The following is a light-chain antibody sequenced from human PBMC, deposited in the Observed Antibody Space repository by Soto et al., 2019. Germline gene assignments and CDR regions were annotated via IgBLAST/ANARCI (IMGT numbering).Light chain of an antibody. CDR1: QSVSSN. CDR2: RAS. J-gene: IGKJ1*01. Sequence: IVITLSPSTLSMPPGERAPLSCRASQSVSSNLAWYQQKPGQAPRLLIYRASTRATDVPARFSGSGSGTEFTLTISSLQSEDFAVYYCQQYNNWPETFGQGTNVDIK. CDR3: QQYNNWPET. V-gene: IGKV3-15*01.